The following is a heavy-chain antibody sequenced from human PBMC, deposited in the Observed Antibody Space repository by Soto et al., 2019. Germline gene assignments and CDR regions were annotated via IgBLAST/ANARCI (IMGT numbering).Heavy chain of an antibody. D-gene: IGHD3-3*01. CDR1: GFSLSTSGVG. Sequence: QITLKESGPTLVKPTQTLTLTCTFSGFSLSTSGVGVGWIRQPPGKALEWLALIYWDDDKRYSPSLKSRLTITKDTSKNQVVLTMTNMDPVDTATYYCAHRTYYDRERNYFDYWGQGTLVTVSS. CDR2: IYWDDDK. V-gene: IGHV2-5*02. J-gene: IGHJ4*02. CDR3: AHRTYYDRERNYFDY.